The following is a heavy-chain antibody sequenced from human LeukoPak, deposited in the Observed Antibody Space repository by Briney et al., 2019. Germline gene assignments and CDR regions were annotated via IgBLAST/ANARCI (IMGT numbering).Heavy chain of an antibody. CDR1: GFSLSTSGVG. V-gene: IGHV2-5*02. J-gene: IGHJ3*02. D-gene: IGHD3-22*01. Sequence: SGPTLVNPTQTLTLTCTFSGFSLSTSGVGVGWIRQPPGKALEWLALIYWDDDKRYSPSLKSTLTITKDTSKNQVVLTMTNMDPVDTATYYCAHRGYYYDSSGDAFDIWGQGTMVTVSS. CDR3: AHRGYYYDSSGDAFDI. CDR2: IYWDDDK.